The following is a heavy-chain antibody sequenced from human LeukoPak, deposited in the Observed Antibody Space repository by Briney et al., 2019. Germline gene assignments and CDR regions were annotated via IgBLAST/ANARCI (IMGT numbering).Heavy chain of an antibody. CDR3: ARDLWQLLWFGESPALDY. D-gene: IGHD3-10*01. Sequence: ASVKVSCKASGYTFTDYYIHWVRQAPGQRLEWMGWINAGNGNTKYSQKFQGRVTMTRDTSTSTVYMELSSLRSEDTAVYYCARDLWQLLWFGESPALDYWGQGTLVTVSS. J-gene: IGHJ4*02. CDR2: INAGNGNT. CDR1: GYTFTDYY. V-gene: IGHV1/OR15-3*02.